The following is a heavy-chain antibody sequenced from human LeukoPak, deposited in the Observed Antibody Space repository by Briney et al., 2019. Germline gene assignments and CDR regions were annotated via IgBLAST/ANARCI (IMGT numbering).Heavy chain of an antibody. V-gene: IGHV1-8*03. D-gene: IGHD2-15*01. CDR3: AREGYCSGGSCYSFDY. Sequence: ASVKVSCKASGYTFTSYDINWVRQATGQGLEWMGWMNPNSGNTGYAQKFQGRVTITRNTSISTAYMELSSLRSEGTAVYYCAREGYCSGGSCYSFDYWGQGTLVTVSS. CDR2: MNPNSGNT. CDR1: GYTFTSYD. J-gene: IGHJ4*02.